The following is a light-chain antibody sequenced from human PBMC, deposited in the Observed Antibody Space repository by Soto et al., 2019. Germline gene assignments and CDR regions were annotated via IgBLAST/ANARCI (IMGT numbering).Light chain of an antibody. V-gene: IGKV1-39*01. J-gene: IGKJ1*01. Sequence: DIQVTQSPPTLSASVGDRVTITCRASQTISTWMAWYQQKPGKAPKLLVYDASTLQSGVASRFSGSGSGTEFTLIISSLQPEDFATYYCQQTYSTPPTFGQGTKVDI. CDR2: DAS. CDR1: QTISTW. CDR3: QQTYSTPPT.